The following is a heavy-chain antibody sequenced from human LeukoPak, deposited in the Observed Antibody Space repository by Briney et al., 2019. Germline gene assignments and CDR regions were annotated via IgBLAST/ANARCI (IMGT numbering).Heavy chain of an antibody. CDR1: GGSISSYY. Sequence: SETLSLTCTVSGGSISSYYWSWIRQPPGKGLEWIGYIYYSGSTNYNPSLKSRVTISVDTSKNQFSLKLSSATAADTAVYYCARDDYYGSFDYWGQGTLVTVSS. CDR2: IYYSGST. V-gene: IGHV4-59*01. CDR3: ARDDYYGSFDY. D-gene: IGHD3-10*01. J-gene: IGHJ4*02.